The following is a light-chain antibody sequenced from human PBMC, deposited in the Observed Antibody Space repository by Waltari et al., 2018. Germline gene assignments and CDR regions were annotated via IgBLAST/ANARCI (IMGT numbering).Light chain of an antibody. CDR1: RSNIGRND. J-gene: IGLJ3*02. V-gene: IGLV1-47*01. CDR2: RNK. Sequence: QSVLTQPPSASGTPGQRVTISCSGSRSNIGRNDVYWYQQLPGTAPKLLIYRNKQRPSGVPDRFSGSKSGTSAALAISGPRSEDEADYYCAAWDDSLSGRVFGGGTKLTVL. CDR3: AAWDDSLSGRV.